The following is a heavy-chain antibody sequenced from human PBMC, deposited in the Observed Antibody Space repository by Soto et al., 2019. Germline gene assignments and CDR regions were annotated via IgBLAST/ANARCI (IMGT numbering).Heavy chain of an antibody. CDR3: ARAITGHLPQT. D-gene: IGHD1-20*01. J-gene: IGHJ1*01. CDR2: IYYSGST. Sequence: SETLSLTCTVSGGSVSSDSSYWSWVRQPPGKGLEWIGYIYYSGSTNSNPSLKSRVTISVDTSKSQFSLSLSSVPSADTAVYYCARAITGHLPQTWGQGPLITVSS. V-gene: IGHV4-61*01. CDR1: GGSVSSDSSY.